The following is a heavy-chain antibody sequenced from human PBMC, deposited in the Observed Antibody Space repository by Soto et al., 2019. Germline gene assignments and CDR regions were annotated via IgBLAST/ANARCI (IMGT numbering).Heavy chain of an antibody. CDR3: ARVPYCGGDSPLRFAFDI. D-gene: IGHD2-21*02. J-gene: IGHJ3*02. V-gene: IGHV5-51*01. CDR2: IYPGDSDT. Sequence: GAGDSFVGHWGGWVSQMPGKGLEWMGIIYPGDSDTRYSPSFQGQVTISADKSISTAYLQWSSLKASDTAMYYCARVPYCGGDSPLRFAFDICGQGTMVTVSS. CDR1: GDSFVGHW.